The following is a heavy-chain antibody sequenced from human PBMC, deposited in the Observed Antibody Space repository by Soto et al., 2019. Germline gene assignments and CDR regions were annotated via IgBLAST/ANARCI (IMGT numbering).Heavy chain of an antibody. J-gene: IGHJ4*02. CDR1: GGSIHSDAYY. V-gene: IGHV4-31*03. CDR3: ARDPGYSDSSGYLSVGGVEY. CDR2: ISYSGST. Sequence: QVPLQESGPGLVKPSQTLSLTCIVSGGSIHSDAYYWSWIRQHPGKGLEWLGYISYSGSTYYNPSLKRRLTISVDTSKNPLPLKLSSVTAADTAVYYCARDPGYSDSSGYLSVGGVEYWGQGTLVIVSS. D-gene: IGHD3-22*01.